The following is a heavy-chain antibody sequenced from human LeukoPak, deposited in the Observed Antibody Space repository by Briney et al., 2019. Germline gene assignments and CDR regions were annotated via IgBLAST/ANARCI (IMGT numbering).Heavy chain of an antibody. Sequence: SETLSLTCTVSGYSISSGYYLGWIRQPPGKGLEWIGSIYHSWSTYYNPSLKSRVTISVDTPKNQFSLKLSSVTAADTAVYYCASRLTYYYGSGSYRHYYYMDVWGKGTTVTISS. CDR1: GYSISSGYY. V-gene: IGHV4-38-2*02. J-gene: IGHJ6*03. CDR3: ASRLTYYYGSGSYRHYYYMDV. CDR2: IYHSWST. D-gene: IGHD3-10*01.